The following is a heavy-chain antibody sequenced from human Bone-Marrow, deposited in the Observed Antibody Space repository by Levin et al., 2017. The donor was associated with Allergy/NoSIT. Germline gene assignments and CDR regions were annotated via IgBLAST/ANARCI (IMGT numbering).Heavy chain of an antibody. J-gene: IGHJ4*02. Sequence: GESLKISCKASGYTFTGYYIHWVRQAPGQGLEWTGWIKPNSGGTTYAQKFQGRVTMTRDTSISTAYMELSRLRSDDTAVYYCARVAYSDRSGFIDYWGQGTLVTVSS. CDR1: GYTFTGYY. D-gene: IGHD3-22*01. CDR2: IKPNSGGT. CDR3: ARVAYSDRSGFIDY. V-gene: IGHV1-2*02.